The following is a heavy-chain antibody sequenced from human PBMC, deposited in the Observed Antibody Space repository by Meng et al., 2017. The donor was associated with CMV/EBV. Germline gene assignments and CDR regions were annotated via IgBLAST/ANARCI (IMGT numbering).Heavy chain of an antibody. Sequence: SETLSLTCTVSGGSISSYYWSWIRQPPGKGLEWIGYIYYSGSTNYNPSLKSRVTISVDTSKNQFSLRRSSVTAADTAVYYCARGAGYSSSWYPYYYGMDVWGQGTTVTVSS. V-gene: IGHV4-59*01. J-gene: IGHJ6*02. CDR3: ARGAGYSSSWYPYYYGMDV. CDR1: GGSISSYY. CDR2: IYYSGST. D-gene: IGHD6-13*01.